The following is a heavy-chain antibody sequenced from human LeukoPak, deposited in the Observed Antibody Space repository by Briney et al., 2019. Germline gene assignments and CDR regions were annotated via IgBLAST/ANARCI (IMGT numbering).Heavy chain of an antibody. CDR2: IWYDGSNK. CDR1: GFTFSSYG. V-gene: IGHV3-33*01. D-gene: IGHD3-22*01. CDR3: ARDLRKAYYYDSSGPGFYYYYYGMDV. Sequence: PGGSLRLSCAASGFTFSSYGMHWVRQAPGKGLEWVAVIWYDGSNKYYADSVEGRFTISRDNSKNTLYLQMNSLRAEDTAVYYCARDLRKAYYYDSSGPGFYYYYYGMDVWGQGTTVTVSS. J-gene: IGHJ6*02.